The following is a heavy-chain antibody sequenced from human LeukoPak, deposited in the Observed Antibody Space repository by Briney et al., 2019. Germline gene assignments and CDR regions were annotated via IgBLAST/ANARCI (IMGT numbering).Heavy chain of an antibody. V-gene: IGHV3-7*01. J-gene: IGHJ4*02. CDR2: INRDGSEK. Sequence: PGGSLSLSCAASGFTFSSYSMIWVRQAPGKGLEWVANINRDGSEKYYVDSVKGRFTISRDNAKNSLYLQMNSLRAEDTALYYCARDGDILTGYYSDYWGQGTLVTVSS. CDR1: GFTFSSYS. D-gene: IGHD3-9*01. CDR3: ARDGDILTGYYSDY.